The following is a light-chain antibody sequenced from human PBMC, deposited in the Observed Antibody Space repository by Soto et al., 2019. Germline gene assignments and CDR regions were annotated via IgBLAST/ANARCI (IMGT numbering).Light chain of an antibody. V-gene: IGKV1-27*01. CDR1: RDISSS. J-gene: IGKJ2*01. CDR3: QKYNSAPNT. Sequence: DVQMTQSPSSLSASVGDRVTITCRASRDISSSLAWYQQKPGKVPKLLIYAASPLHAGVQSRFSGSGSGTYFTLTINSLQPEDVATYYCQKYNSAPNTFGRGTRLEIK. CDR2: AAS.